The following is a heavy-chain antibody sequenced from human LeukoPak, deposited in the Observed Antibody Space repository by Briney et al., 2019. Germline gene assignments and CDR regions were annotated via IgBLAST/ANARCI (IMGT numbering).Heavy chain of an antibody. J-gene: IGHJ6*02. V-gene: IGHV1-18*01. CDR2: INSYNGNT. CDR3: ARDRPTAMESSFYFYGMDV. CDR1: GYTFTSYG. D-gene: IGHD5-18*01. Sequence: ASVKVSCKASGYTFTSYGISWVRQAPGQGLEWMGWINSYNGNTNYAQKLQGRVTMTTDTSTSTDYMEVRSLRSDDTAVFYCARDRPTAMESSFYFYGMDVWGQGTTVTVSS.